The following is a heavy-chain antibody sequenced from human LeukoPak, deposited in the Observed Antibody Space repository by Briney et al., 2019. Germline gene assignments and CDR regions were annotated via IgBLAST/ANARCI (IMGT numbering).Heavy chain of an antibody. D-gene: IGHD2-2*01. V-gene: IGHV5-51*01. CDR2: IYPGDSDT. J-gene: IGHJ4*02. Sequence: GVSLKISSKGSGYGFTSYWIGWVRPMPGKGLEWMGIIYPGDSDTRYSPSFQGQVTIPAAKSISTTYLQWSSLKASDTAMYYCARPMGYWSSTSCSVDYWGQGTLVTVPS. CDR3: ARPMGYWSSTSCSVDY. CDR1: GYGFTSYW.